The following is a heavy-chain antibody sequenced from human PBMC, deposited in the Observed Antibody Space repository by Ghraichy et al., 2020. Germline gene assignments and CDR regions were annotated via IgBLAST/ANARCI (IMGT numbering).Heavy chain of an antibody. J-gene: IGHJ4*02. V-gene: IGHV3-30*18. Sequence: GESLNISCAASGFTFSSYGMHWVRQAPGKGLEWVAVISYDGSNKYYADSVKGRFTISRDNSKNTLYLQMNSLRAEDTAVYYCAKDRALTIVGATFDYWGQGTLVTVSS. D-gene: IGHD1-26*01. CDR3: AKDRALTIVGATFDY. CDR1: GFTFSSYG. CDR2: ISYDGSNK.